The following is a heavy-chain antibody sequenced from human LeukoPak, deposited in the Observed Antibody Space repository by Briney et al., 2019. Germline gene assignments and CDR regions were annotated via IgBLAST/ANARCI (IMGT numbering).Heavy chain of an antibody. V-gene: IGHV1-18*01. Sequence: ASVKVSCKASGYTFTSHGISWVRQAPGQGLEWMGWISSNNGNTKYAQKFQGRVTMTTETSTSTAYTELRSLRSDDTAVYYCARDEGGPVNYWGQGTLVTVSS. J-gene: IGHJ4*02. CDR3: ARDEGGPVNY. CDR1: GYTFTSHG. D-gene: IGHD3-16*01. CDR2: ISSNNGNT.